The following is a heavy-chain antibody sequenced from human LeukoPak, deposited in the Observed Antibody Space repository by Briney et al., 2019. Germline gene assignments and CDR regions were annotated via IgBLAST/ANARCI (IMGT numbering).Heavy chain of an antibody. CDR3: ARGTHVLLWFGELFNDAFDI. Sequence: PSETLSLTCAVYGGSFSGYYWSWIRQPPGKGLEWIGEINHSGSTNYNPSLKSRVTTSVDTSKNQFSLKLSSVTAADTAVYYCARGTHVLLWFGELFNDAFDIWGQGTMVTVSS. CDR1: GGSFSGYY. V-gene: IGHV4-34*01. D-gene: IGHD3-10*01. J-gene: IGHJ3*02. CDR2: INHSGST.